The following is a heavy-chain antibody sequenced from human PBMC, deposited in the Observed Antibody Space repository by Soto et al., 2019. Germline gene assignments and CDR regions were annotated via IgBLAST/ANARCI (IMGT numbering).Heavy chain of an antibody. CDR1: GYTFTVYA. J-gene: IGHJ4*02. CDR2: INPGNGNT. Sequence: WASVKVSCKASGYTFTVYAMHWVLQAPGQRLEWMGWINPGNGNTKYSQRFQGRVTITRDTSASTAYMEVRSLSSEDTAVYYCARESLWFGELLSYFDYWGQGALVTVSS. D-gene: IGHD3-10*01. V-gene: IGHV1-3*01. CDR3: ARESLWFGELLSYFDY.